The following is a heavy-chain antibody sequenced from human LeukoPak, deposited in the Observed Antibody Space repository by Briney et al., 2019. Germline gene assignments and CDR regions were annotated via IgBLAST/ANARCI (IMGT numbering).Heavy chain of an antibody. CDR3: AKEGLIAVAGPYYFDY. CDR1: RLMFSTYV. CDR2: ISYDGSNE. V-gene: IGHV3-30*09. D-gene: IGHD6-19*01. Sequence: GRSLRLSCVASRLMFSTYVMHWVRQAPGKGLEWVAVISYDGSNEYWGDSVKGRLAFCRDNSKNTLYLQMNSLRAEDTAVYYCAKEGLIAVAGPYYFDYWGQGTLVTVSS. J-gene: IGHJ4*02.